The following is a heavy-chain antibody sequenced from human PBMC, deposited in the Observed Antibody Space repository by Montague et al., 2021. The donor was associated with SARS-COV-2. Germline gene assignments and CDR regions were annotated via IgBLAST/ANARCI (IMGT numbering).Heavy chain of an antibody. CDR1: LHSCVVEL. CDR3: ARGVYNRVLFVGSPRYYFDY. CDR2: VCHLLLA. J-gene: IGHJ4*02. D-gene: IGHD3-10*01. Sequence: SETLSLTCAVYLHSCVVELWRWTRQHTCELQSPLDVVCHLLLAKYNPSLKSRVTISVDTYRKQVSLRLTSVTAADTATYYCARGVYNRVLFVGSPRYYFDYWGQGNMVAVSS. V-gene: IGHV4-34*01.